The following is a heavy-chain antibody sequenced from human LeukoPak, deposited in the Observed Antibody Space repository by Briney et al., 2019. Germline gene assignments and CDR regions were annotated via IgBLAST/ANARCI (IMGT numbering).Heavy chain of an antibody. J-gene: IGHJ4*02. Sequence: SETLSLTCTVSGGSISSYYWSWIRQPPGKGLEWIGYIYQSGSTYYNPSLKSRVTISVDRSKNEFSLKLSSVTAADTAVYYCARGGIAAAGATFGSWGQGTLVTVSS. CDR2: IYQSGST. V-gene: IGHV4-59*12. CDR1: GGSISSYY. CDR3: ARGGIAAAGATFGS. D-gene: IGHD6-13*01.